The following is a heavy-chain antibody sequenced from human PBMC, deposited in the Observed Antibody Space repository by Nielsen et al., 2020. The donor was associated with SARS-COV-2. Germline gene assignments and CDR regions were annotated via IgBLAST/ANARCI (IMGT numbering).Heavy chain of an antibody. J-gene: IGHJ5*02. V-gene: IGHV1-8*01. CDR3: ARHQSIAARPRWFDP. CDR2: MNPNSGNT. Sequence: ASVKVSCKASGYTFTSYDINWVRQATGQGLEWMGWMNPNSGNTGYAQKFQGRVTMTRNTYISTAYMELSSLRSEDTAVYYCARHQSIAARPRWFDPWGQGTLVTVSS. D-gene: IGHD6-6*01. CDR1: GYTFTSYD.